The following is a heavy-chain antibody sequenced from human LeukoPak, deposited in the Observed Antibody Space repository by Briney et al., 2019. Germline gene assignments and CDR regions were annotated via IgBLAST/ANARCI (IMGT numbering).Heavy chain of an antibody. D-gene: IGHD7-27*01. CDR1: GFTFSYYT. Sequence: GGSLRLSCAASGFTFSYYTMYWVRQAPGKGLEWVSIIGISGGGIHYADSVKGRFTISRDNSKNTLYLQMNSLRAEDTAVYYCAIDPNWGVDYWGQGVLVTVSS. J-gene: IGHJ4*02. V-gene: IGHV3-23*01. CDR3: AIDPNWGVDY. CDR2: IGISGGGI.